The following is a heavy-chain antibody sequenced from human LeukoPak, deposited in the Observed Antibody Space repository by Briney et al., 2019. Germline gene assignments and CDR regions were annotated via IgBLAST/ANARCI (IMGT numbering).Heavy chain of an antibody. CDR1: GGSISSYY. CDR3: ARVEPGSYYNPFDY. J-gene: IGHJ4*02. V-gene: IGHV4-39*07. Sequence: SETLSLTCTVSGGSISSYYWGWIRQPPGKRLEWIGSIYYSGSTYYNPSLKSRVTISVDTSKNQFSLKLSSVTAADTAVYYCARVEPGSYYNPFDYWGQGTLVTVSS. CDR2: IYYSGST. D-gene: IGHD3-10*01.